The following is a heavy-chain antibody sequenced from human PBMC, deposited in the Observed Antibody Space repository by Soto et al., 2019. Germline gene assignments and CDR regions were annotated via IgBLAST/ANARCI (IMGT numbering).Heavy chain of an antibody. CDR3: ARRRIVPTTNFDY. Sequence: SETLSLTCTVSGDSISSSSFYWGWIRQPPGKGLEWIGHIFHTGATYQNPTLKSRLRMSIDTSKNQFSLNLSSVTATDTAIYYCARRRIVPTTNFDYWGRGTLVTVSS. CDR1: GDSISSSSFY. CDR2: IFHTGAT. D-gene: IGHD2-21*01. V-gene: IGHV4-39*01. J-gene: IGHJ4*02.